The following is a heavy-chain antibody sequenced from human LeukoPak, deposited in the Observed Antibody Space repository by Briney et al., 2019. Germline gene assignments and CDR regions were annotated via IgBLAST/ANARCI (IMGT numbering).Heavy chain of an antibody. CDR2: IIGGGGIT. CDR1: GFPFSSHG. Sequence: GGSLRLSCAASGFPFSSHGMSWVRQAPGKGLEWVSGIIGGGGITYYANSVKGRFTISGDNSKNTLFPQMNSLRAEDTAVYYCAELGITMIGGVWGKGTTVTISS. V-gene: IGHV3-23*01. D-gene: IGHD3-10*02. CDR3: AELGITMIGGV. J-gene: IGHJ6*04.